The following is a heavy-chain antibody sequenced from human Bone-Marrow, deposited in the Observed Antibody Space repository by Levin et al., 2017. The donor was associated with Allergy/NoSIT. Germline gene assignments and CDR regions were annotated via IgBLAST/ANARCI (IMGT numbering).Heavy chain of an antibody. J-gene: IGHJ4*02. Sequence: PGGSLRLSCVGSGFKFSSYSMNWVRQAPGKGLEWVSFISTSGSYIYYADSLKGRITISRDNAKNSLYLEMNSLRADDTAVYYCMRVQNAPGLLTSAAGDYWGQGTLVTVYS. CDR2: ISTSGSYI. CDR3: MRVQNAPGLLTSAAGDY. CDR1: GFKFSSYS. D-gene: IGHD1-1*01. V-gene: IGHV3-21*01.